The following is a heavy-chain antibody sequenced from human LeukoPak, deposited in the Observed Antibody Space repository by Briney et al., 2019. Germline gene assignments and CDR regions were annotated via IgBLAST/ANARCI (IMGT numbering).Heavy chain of an antibody. CDR3: ARDVRVLGSIAAAGTDY. J-gene: IGHJ4*02. CDR1: GFTFSSYS. Sequence: GGSLRLSCEVSGFTFSSYSMNWVRQAPGKGLEWVSSITSSSTYIYYADSLKGRFTISRDNAKNSLYLQMDSLRAEDTAVYYCARDVRVLGSIAAAGTDYWGQGTLVTVSS. V-gene: IGHV3-21*01. D-gene: IGHD6-13*01. CDR2: ITSSSTYI.